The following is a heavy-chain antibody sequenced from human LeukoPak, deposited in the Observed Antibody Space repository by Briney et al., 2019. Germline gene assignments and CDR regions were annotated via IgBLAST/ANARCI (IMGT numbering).Heavy chain of an antibody. CDR3: AKDPKWSSSGWNY. CDR2: ISGSGGST. Sequence: GGSLRLSCAASGFTFSSYWMSWVRQAPGKGLEWVSAISGSGGSTYYADSVKGRFTISRDNSKNTLYLQMNSLRAEDTAVYYCAKDPKWSSSGWNYWGQGTLVTVSS. CDR1: GFTFSSYW. J-gene: IGHJ4*02. D-gene: IGHD6-19*01. V-gene: IGHV3-23*01.